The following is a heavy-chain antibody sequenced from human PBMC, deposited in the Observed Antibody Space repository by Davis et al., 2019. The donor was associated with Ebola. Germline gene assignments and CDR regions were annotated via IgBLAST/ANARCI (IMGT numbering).Heavy chain of an antibody. CDR2: ISAYNGNT. CDR3: ARDKGLWWRGWFDP. D-gene: IGHD2-21*01. J-gene: IGHJ5*02. Sequence: ASVKVSCKASGYTFTSYGISWVRQAPGQGLEWMGWISAYNGNTNYAQKLQGRVTMTTDTSTSTAYMELRSLRSDDTAVYYCARDKGLWWRGWFDPWGQGTLVTVSS. V-gene: IGHV1-18*01. CDR1: GYTFTSYG.